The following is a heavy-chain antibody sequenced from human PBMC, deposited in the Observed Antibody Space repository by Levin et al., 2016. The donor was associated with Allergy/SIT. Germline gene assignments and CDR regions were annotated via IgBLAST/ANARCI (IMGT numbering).Heavy chain of an antibody. CDR2: IDPSDSYT. Sequence: VRQMPGKGLEWMGRIDPSDSYTNYSPSFQGHVTISADKSISTAYLQWSSLKASDTAMYYCARREDCSSTSCYANYYYGMDVWGQGTTVTVSS. D-gene: IGHD2-2*01. J-gene: IGHJ6*02. V-gene: IGHV5-10-1*01. CDR3: ARREDCSSTSCYANYYYGMDV.